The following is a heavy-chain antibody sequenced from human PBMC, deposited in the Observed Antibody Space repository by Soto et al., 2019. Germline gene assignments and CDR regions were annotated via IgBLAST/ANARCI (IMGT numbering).Heavy chain of an antibody. CDR3: ARDKAARSYYYYGMDV. CDR1: GGSISSSSW. V-gene: IGHV4-4*02. J-gene: IGHJ6*02. Sequence: SETLSLTCAVSGGSISSSSWWSWVRQPPGKGLEWIGEIYYSGSTNYNPSLKSRVTISVDTSKNQFSLKLSSVTAADTAVYYCARDKAARSYYYYGMDVWGQGTTVTVSS. CDR2: IYYSGST. D-gene: IGHD6-6*01.